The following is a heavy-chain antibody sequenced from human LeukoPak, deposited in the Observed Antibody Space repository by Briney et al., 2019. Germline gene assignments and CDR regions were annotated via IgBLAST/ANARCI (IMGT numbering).Heavy chain of an antibody. CDR3: ASGFWRDYYYYMDV. D-gene: IGHD1-1*01. Sequence: GGSLRLSCAASGFTFSSYSMNWVRQAPGKGLEWVSSISSSSSYIYYADSVKGRFTISRDNAKNSLYLQMNSLRAEDTAVYYCASGFWRDYYYYMDVWGKGTTVTISS. J-gene: IGHJ6*03. V-gene: IGHV3-21*04. CDR2: ISSSSSYI. CDR1: GFTFSSYS.